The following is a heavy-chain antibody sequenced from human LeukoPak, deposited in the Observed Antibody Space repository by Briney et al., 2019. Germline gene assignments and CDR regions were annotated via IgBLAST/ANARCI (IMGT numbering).Heavy chain of an antibody. D-gene: IGHD6-19*01. V-gene: IGHV3-74*01. J-gene: IGHJ3*02. CDR3: ARERQWLAGVAFDI. CDR1: GFTFSSYW. CDR2: INSDGSST. Sequence: GGSLRLSCAASGFTFSSYWMHWVRQAPGKGLVWVSRINSDGSSTSYADSVKGRFTISRDNAKNTLYLQMNSLRAEDTAVYYRARERQWLAGVAFDIWGQGTMVTVSS.